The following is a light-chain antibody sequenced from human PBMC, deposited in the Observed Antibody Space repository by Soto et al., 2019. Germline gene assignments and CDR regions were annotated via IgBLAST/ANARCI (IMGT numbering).Light chain of an antibody. CDR1: RNIANDY. CDR3: QQYNHWPLT. J-gene: IGKJ4*01. Sequence: EVALTQSPGTLSLSPGASATLSCRASRNIANDYLTWYQQKPGQSPRVLIYDASTRATGIPDRFSGSGSGTDFTLTISRLEPEDSAVYYCQQYNHWPLTFGGGTKVDIK. CDR2: DAS. V-gene: IGKV3-20*01.